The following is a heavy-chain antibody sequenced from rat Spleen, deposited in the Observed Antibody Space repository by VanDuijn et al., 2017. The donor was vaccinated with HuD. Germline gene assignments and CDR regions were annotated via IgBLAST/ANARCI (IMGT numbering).Heavy chain of an antibody. V-gene: IGHV5-29*01. CDR2: ISSDGGRN. CDR3: ARRHYGYTDYFDY. J-gene: IGHJ2*01. CDR1: GFTFSDYG. D-gene: IGHD1-9*01. Sequence: EVQLVESGGGLVQPGRSLKLSCAASGFTFSDYGVAWVRQAPTTGLEWVATISSDGGRNFYRDSVKGRFTISRDNAKRSLYLQMDSLRSEDTATYYCARRHYGYTDYFDYWGQGVMVTVSS.